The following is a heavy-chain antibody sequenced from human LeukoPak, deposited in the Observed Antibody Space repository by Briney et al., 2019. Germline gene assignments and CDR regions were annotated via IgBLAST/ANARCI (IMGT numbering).Heavy chain of an antibody. CDR2: IYTSGST. Sequence: SETLSLTCTGSGVSINSYFWSWIRQPAGKGLEWIGRIYTSGSTNYNPSLKSRVTISVDTSKKQFSLKLTSVTAADTAVYYCARGIGGRAFDYWGQGTLVTVSS. D-gene: IGHD6-6*01. J-gene: IGHJ4*02. CDR3: ARGIGGRAFDY. V-gene: IGHV4-4*07. CDR1: GVSINSYF.